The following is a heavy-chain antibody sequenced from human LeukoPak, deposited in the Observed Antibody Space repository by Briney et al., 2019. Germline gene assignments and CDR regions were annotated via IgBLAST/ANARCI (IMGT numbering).Heavy chain of an antibody. CDR2: TYYSGST. Sequence: SETLSLTCTVSGGSISSGDYYWRWIRQPPGKGLEWIGYTYYSGSTYYNPSLKSRVTISVDTSKNQFSLKPSSVTAADTAVYYCARTYGDYLPLGYFDLWGRGILVTVSS. D-gene: IGHD4-17*01. V-gene: IGHV4-30-4*08. CDR3: ARTYGDYLPLGYFDL. CDR1: GGSISSGDYY. J-gene: IGHJ2*01.